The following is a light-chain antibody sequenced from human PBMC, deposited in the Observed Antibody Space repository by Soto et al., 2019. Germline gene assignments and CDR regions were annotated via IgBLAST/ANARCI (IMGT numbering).Light chain of an antibody. CDR3: QQRSNWPMYT. CDR1: QRVSSY. CDR2: DAS. Sequence: EIVLTQSPATLSLSPGERATLSCRASQRVSSYLAWYQQKPGQAPRLLIYDASNRATGIPARFSGSGSGTDFTLTFSSLEPEDFAVYYCQQRSNWPMYTFGQGTKPEIK. V-gene: IGKV3-11*01. J-gene: IGKJ2*01.